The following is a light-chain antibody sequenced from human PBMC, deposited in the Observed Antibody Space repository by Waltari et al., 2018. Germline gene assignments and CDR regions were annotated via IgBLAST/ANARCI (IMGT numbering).Light chain of an antibody. V-gene: IGKV1-12*01. J-gene: IGKJ4*01. Sequence: DIQMTHSPSSVAASVQDRVHITWRARQVIRSWLAWSQQKPGSAPKLLIYAASSLQSGVPSRFSGSGSGTDFTLTISSLQSVDLATYYCQQANSCPLTFGGGTKVESK. CDR2: AAS. CDR1: QVIRSW. CDR3: QQANSCPLT.